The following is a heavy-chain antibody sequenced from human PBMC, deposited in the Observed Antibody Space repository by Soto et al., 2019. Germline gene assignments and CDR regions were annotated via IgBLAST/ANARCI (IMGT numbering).Heavy chain of an antibody. D-gene: IGHD6-19*01. CDR2: VKHNGRN. J-gene: IGHJ3*01. V-gene: IGHV4-34*01. CDR1: GGSFSGYF. Sequence: QVPQQQWGAGPLKPSETLYLNCTVSGGSFSGYFWNWIRKSPGKGLEWIGKVKHNGRNNYNPSIKSPVTRSMDMSRNQSSLKLTSVTAADTAVYYCARGGSSDWQVAFDFWGQGTMCTVSP. CDR3: ARGGSSDWQVAFDF.